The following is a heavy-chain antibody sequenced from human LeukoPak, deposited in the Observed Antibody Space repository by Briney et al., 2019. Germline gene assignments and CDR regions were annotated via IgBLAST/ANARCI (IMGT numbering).Heavy chain of an antibody. CDR3: ARSGYSSGWYTPSFDY. Sequence: GESLKISCKGSGYSFTSYWIGWVRQMPGKGLEWMGIIYPGDSDTRYSPSFQGQVTISADKSISTAYLQWSSLKASDTAMYYCARSGYSSGWYTPSFDYWGQGTLVTVSS. CDR2: IYPGDSDT. V-gene: IGHV5-51*01. J-gene: IGHJ4*02. D-gene: IGHD6-19*01. CDR1: GYSFTSYW.